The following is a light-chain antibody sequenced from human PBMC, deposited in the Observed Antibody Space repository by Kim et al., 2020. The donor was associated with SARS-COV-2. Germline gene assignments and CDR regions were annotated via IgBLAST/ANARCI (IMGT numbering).Light chain of an antibody. Sequence: QSALTQPPSASGSPGQSVTISCTGTSSDVGGYNYVSWYQQHPGKAPKLMIYEVSKRPSGVPDRFSGSKSGNTASLTVSGLQAEDEADYYCSSYAGSKGSWVFGGGTQLTVL. CDR2: EVS. CDR3: SSYAGSKGSWV. CDR1: SSDVGGYNY. V-gene: IGLV2-8*01. J-gene: IGLJ3*02.